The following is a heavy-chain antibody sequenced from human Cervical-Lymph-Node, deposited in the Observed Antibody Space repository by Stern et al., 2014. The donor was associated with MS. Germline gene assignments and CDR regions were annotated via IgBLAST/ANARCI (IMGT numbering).Heavy chain of an antibody. J-gene: IGHJ2*01. Sequence: QVQLQESGPGLVKPSGTLSLTCAVSGGSVSSTNWWSWVRQSPGKGLEWIGNIYHSGASNYRPSLSSRFPISLDNSTNPLPLHLPSVTAADTAVYYCARERQQYCNSEGCSYWYFDLWGRGTLVTVSS. V-gene: IGHV4-4*02. CDR1: GGSVSSTNW. CDR2: IYHSGAS. CDR3: ARERQQYCNSEGCSYWYFDL. D-gene: IGHD2/OR15-2a*01.